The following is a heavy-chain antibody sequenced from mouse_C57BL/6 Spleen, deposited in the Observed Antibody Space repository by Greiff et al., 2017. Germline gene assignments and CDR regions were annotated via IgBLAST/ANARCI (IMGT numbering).Heavy chain of an antibody. CDR3: ARQDYYGSSYAMDY. J-gene: IGHJ4*01. CDR1: GYTFTDYY. D-gene: IGHD1-1*01. CDR2: INPYNGGT. V-gene: IGHV1-19*01. Sequence: EVKLMESGPVLVKPGASVKMSCKASGYTFTDYYMNWVKQSHGKSLEWIGVINPYNGGTSYNQKFKGKATLTVDKSSSTAYMELNSLTSEDSAVYYCARQDYYGSSYAMDYWGQGTSVTVSS.